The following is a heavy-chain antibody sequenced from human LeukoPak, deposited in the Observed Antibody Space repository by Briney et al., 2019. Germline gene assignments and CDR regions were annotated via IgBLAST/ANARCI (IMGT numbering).Heavy chain of an antibody. CDR3: ASLRYCSGGSCFPKYFQH. CDR2: VYYSGGT. CDR1: GGSISSYY. D-gene: IGHD2-15*01. V-gene: IGHV4-59*08. Sequence: PSETLSLTCTVSGGSISSYYWSWIRQPPGKGLEWIGYVYYSGGTNYNPSLKSRVTMSVATSKNQFSLKLSSVTAADTAVYYCASLRYCSGGSCFPKYFQHWGQGTLVTVSS. J-gene: IGHJ1*01.